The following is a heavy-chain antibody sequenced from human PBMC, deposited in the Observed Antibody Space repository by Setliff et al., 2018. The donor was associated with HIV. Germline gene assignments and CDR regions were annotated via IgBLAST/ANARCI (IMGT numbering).Heavy chain of an antibody. D-gene: IGHD3-10*01. Sequence: SETLSLTCAVSGGSISSYHWSWIRQPPGKGLEWIGYIYTSGSTNYNPSLKSRVTISVDTSKNQFSLKLSSVTAADTAVYYCARRRGGTSRSFLDYWGQGNLVTVSS. CDR3: ARRRGGTSRSFLDY. J-gene: IGHJ4*02. V-gene: IGHV4-4*08. CDR2: IYTSGST. CDR1: GGSISSYH.